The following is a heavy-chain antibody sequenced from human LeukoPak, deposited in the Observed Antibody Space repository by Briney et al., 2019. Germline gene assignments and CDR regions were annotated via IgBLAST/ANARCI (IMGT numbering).Heavy chain of an antibody. Sequence: GGSLRLSCEASGFTFRSHWMSWVRQAPGKGLEWVAVIWYDGSNKYYADSVKGRFTISRDNSKNTLYLQMNSLRAEDTAVYYCARDPPGRLYSSSVGWFDPWGQGTLVTVSS. CDR2: IWYDGSNK. D-gene: IGHD6-6*01. CDR1: GFTFRSHW. CDR3: ARDPPGRLYSSSVGWFDP. J-gene: IGHJ5*02. V-gene: IGHV3-33*08.